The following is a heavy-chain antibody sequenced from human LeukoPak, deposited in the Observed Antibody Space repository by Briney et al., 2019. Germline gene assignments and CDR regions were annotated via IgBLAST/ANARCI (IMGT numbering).Heavy chain of an antibody. Sequence: PGGTLRLSCAASGFTFSNYGMSWVRQAPGRGLEWVSAIRSSGGGTYYADSAMGRFTISRDNSKNTLYLQLNSLSADDTAVYYCAKAGAVVVVAAKYFDYWGQGTLVTVSS. J-gene: IGHJ4*02. V-gene: IGHV3-23*01. CDR1: GFTFSNYG. D-gene: IGHD2-15*01. CDR3: AKAGAVVVVAAKYFDY. CDR2: IRSSGGGT.